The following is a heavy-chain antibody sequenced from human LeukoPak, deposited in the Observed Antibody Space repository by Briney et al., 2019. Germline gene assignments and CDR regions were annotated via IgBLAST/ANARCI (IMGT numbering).Heavy chain of an antibody. Sequence: GGSLRLSCEGSRFNVRNYAMHWVRQAPGKGLEWVAVISHDGSNQYYADSVKGRFTVSRDNSRDKLYLQMNSLRAEDTAVYYCAKDQHSNYVQNWFDPWGQGTLVTVSS. CDR3: AKDQHSNYVQNWFDP. D-gene: IGHD4-4*01. CDR1: RFNVRNYA. CDR2: ISHDGSNQ. V-gene: IGHV3-30*04. J-gene: IGHJ5*02.